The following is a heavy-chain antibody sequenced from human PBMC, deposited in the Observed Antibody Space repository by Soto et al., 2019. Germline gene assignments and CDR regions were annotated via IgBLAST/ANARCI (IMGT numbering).Heavy chain of an antibody. D-gene: IGHD3-16*01. CDR1: GYIFTDYY. J-gene: IGHJ5*02. CDR3: ARGPPRDSFGWWYDP. Sequence: GASVKVSCKASGYIFTDYYMNWVRQAPGQGLEWVGWISPDSGATNYAQKFQGRVTMTRDTSINTAYMELYRLTSDDTAVYYCARGPPRDSFGWWYDPGGQGARVTVSS. CDR2: ISPDSGAT. V-gene: IGHV1-2*02.